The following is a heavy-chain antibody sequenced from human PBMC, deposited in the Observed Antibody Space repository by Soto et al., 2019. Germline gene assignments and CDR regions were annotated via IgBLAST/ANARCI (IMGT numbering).Heavy chain of an antibody. Sequence: EVQLVESGGGLIQPGGSLRLSCAASGFTVSSDYMSWVRQAPGKGLEWVSVIYSGGSTYYADSVKGRVTISRDNSKNKLYLQMNSLRAEDTAVYYCARDRGYYGSGSFKDRGQGTLVTVSS. D-gene: IGHD3-10*01. V-gene: IGHV3-53*01. CDR2: IYSGGST. J-gene: IGHJ4*02. CDR1: GFTVSSDY. CDR3: ARDRGYYGSGSFKD.